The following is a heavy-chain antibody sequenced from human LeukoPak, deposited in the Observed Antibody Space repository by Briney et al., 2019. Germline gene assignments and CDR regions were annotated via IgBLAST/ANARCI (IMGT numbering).Heavy chain of an antibody. CDR1: GVATSRDF. CDR2: IYYSGST. CDR3: ARGDDFWSGKMGCDP. D-gene: IGHD3-3*01. Sequence: LGTLCLTPALSGVATSRDFRSCVRHPPEERDWWGSYIYYSGSTNHTPSLTSGVTISVDTSKNQFSLKLSSVTAADTAVYYCARGDDFWSGKMGCDPWGQGTLVTVSS. J-gene: IGHJ5*02. V-gene: IGHV4-59*01.